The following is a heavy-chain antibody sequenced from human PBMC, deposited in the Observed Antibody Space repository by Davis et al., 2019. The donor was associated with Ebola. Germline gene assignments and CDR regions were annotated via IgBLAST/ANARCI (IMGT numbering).Heavy chain of an antibody. J-gene: IGHJ4*02. CDR1: GGTFSSYA. CDR2: IIPIFGTA. Sequence: AASVKVSCKASGGTFSSYAISWVRQAPGQGLEWMGGIIPIFGTANYAQKFQGRVTITADKSTSTAYMELSSLRSEDTAVYYCAREGYSSGWDYYFDYWGQGTQIIVSS. D-gene: IGHD6-19*01. V-gene: IGHV1-69*06. CDR3: AREGYSSGWDYYFDY.